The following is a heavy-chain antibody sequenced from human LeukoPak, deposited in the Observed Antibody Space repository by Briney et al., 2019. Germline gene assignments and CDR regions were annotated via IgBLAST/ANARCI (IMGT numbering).Heavy chain of an antibody. J-gene: IGHJ4*02. CDR2: ISYDGSNK. Sequence: GGSLRLSCAASEFTFNSYTMHWVRQAPGKGLEWVALISYDGSNKYYADSLKGRLTISRDNCKNTLYLQMNSLRAEDTAVYYCARDRNYDGSVYYEDDYFDYWGQGTLVTVSS. CDR3: ARDRNYDGSVYYEDDYFDY. D-gene: IGHD3-22*01. V-gene: IGHV3-30*04. CDR1: EFTFNSYT.